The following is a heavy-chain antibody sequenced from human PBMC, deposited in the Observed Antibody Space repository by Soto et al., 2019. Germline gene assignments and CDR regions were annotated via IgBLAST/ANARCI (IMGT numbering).Heavy chain of an antibody. Sequence: QVQLVQSGAEVKKPGSSVKVSCKASGGTFSSYAISWVRQAPGQVLEWMGGIIPIFGTANYAQKFQGRVTITADESTSTAYMELSSLRSEDTAVYYCARHGITGTWVYYYGMDVWGQGTTVTVSS. V-gene: IGHV1-69*12. J-gene: IGHJ6*02. CDR1: GGTFSSYA. CDR2: IIPIFGTA. D-gene: IGHD1-7*01. CDR3: ARHGITGTWVYYYGMDV.